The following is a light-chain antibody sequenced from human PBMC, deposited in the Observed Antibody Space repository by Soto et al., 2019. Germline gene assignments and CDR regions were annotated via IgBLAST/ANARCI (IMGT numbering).Light chain of an antibody. CDR1: QSVGST. J-gene: IGKJ4*01. CDR3: QRFNRWPLS. Sequence: EIVLTQSRAALSVSQGERATLSCLARQSVGSTLNWYQQKPGQAPRLLIYDTSIRATGIPARFSGSGSGTEFTLTIASLQSEDFGVYYCQRFNRWPLSFGGGTKVDIK. CDR2: DTS. V-gene: IGKV3-15*01.